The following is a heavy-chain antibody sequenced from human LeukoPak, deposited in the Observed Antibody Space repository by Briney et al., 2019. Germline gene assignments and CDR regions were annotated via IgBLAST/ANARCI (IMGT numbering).Heavy chain of an antibody. Sequence: SVKVSCKASGGTFSSYAISWVRQAPGQGLEWMGGIIPIFGTANYAQKFQGRVTITTDESTSTAYMELSSLRSEDTAVYYCARGRPGIAAAGTIFGAFDIWGQGTMVTVSS. CDR1: GGTFSSYA. V-gene: IGHV1-69*05. CDR3: ARGRPGIAAAGTIFGAFDI. J-gene: IGHJ3*02. CDR2: IIPIFGTA. D-gene: IGHD6-13*01.